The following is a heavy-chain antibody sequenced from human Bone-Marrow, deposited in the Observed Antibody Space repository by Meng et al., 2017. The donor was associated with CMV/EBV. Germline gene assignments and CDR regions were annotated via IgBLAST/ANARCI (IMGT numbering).Heavy chain of an antibody. J-gene: IGHJ5*02. Sequence: SQTLSLTCAVYGGSFSGYYWSWIRQPPGKGLEWIGEINHSGSTNYNPSLKSRVTISVDTSKNQFSLKLSSVTAADTAVYYCARVRRDTIFGVVIRFDPWGQGTLVTVSS. D-gene: IGHD3-3*01. CDR3: ARVRRDTIFGVVIRFDP. V-gene: IGHV4-34*01. CDR2: INHSGST. CDR1: GGSFSGYY.